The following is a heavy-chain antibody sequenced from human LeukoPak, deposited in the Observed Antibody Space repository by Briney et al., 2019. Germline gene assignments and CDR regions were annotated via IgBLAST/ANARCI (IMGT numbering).Heavy chain of an antibody. J-gene: IGHJ4*02. CDR2: ISHDGSNK. Sequence: GGSLRLSCAASGFTFSSYAMHWVRQAPGKGVEWVAVISHDGSNKYYADSVKGRFTISRDNSKNTLYLQMNSLRAEDTAVYYCARDLGAVSSADDYWGQGTLVTVSP. CDR1: GFTFSSYA. D-gene: IGHD1-26*01. CDR3: ARDLGAVSSADDY. V-gene: IGHV3-30*04.